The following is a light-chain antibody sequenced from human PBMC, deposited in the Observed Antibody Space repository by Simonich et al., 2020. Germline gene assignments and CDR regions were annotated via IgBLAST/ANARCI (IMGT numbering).Light chain of an antibody. CDR2: GNS. Sequence: QSVLTQPPSVSGAPGQRVTISCTGSSSNIGAGYDVHWYQQLPGTAPKLLIYGNSNRPSGVPDRFSGSKSGTSAYLAITGLQAEDEADYYCQSYDSSHVVFGGGTKLTVL. V-gene: IGLV1-40*01. J-gene: IGLJ2*01. CDR3: QSYDSSHVV. CDR1: SSNIGAGYD.